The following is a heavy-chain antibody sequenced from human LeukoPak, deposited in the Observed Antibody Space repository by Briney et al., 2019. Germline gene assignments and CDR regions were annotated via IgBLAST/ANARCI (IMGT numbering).Heavy chain of an antibody. V-gene: IGHV1-18*01. J-gene: IGHJ4*02. CDR3: ARGGQLLTSDFDY. D-gene: IGHD4-23*01. CDR1: GYTFTSYG. CDR2: ISAYNGNT. Sequence: ASVKVSCEASGYTFTSYGISWVRQAPGQGLEWMGWISAYNGNTKNVQKFQGRVTMTTDTSTSIAYMELRSLRSDDTAVYYCARGGQLLTSDFDYWGQGTLVTVSS.